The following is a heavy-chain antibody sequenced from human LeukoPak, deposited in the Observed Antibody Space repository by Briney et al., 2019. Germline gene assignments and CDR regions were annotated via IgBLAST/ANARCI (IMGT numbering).Heavy chain of an antibody. CDR1: GFTFSSYA. CDR2: IIGSGSRT. CDR3: AKGLRSSAYYYIDY. Sequence: GGSLTLSCAASGFTFSSYAMSWVRQAPGKGLEWVSAIIGSGSRTYYADSVKGRFTNSRDNSKNTLYLQLNSLRAEDTAVYYCAKGLRSSAYYYIDYWGQGTLVTVSS. D-gene: IGHD3-22*01. J-gene: IGHJ4*02. V-gene: IGHV3-23*01.